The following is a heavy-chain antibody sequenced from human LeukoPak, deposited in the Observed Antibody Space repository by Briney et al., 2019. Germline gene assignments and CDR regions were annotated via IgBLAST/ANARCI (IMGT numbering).Heavy chain of an antibody. Sequence: GESRKISCRGSGYSFSLFWIAWVRQMPGKGLEWMAIIYPGDSDTRYSPSFQGQVTISADKSISTAYLQWSSLKASDTAIYYCARRPDILTAGDYWGQGTLVTVSS. J-gene: IGHJ4*02. CDR3: ARRPDILTAGDY. CDR1: GYSFSLFW. CDR2: IYPGDSDT. V-gene: IGHV5-51*01. D-gene: IGHD3-9*01.